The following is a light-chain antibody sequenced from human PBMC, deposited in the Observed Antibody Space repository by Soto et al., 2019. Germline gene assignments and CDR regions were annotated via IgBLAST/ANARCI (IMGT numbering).Light chain of an antibody. J-gene: IGLJ1*01. Sequence: QSALTQPPSASGSPGQSVTISCTGTSRDVGGYNYVSWYQHHPGKAPKLIIYEVYKRPSGVPDRFSGSKSGNTAALTVSGLQAEDEADYYCSSYVGTNSYVFGTGTKVTLL. CDR3: SSYVGTNSYV. CDR2: EVY. CDR1: SRDVGGYNY. V-gene: IGLV2-8*01.